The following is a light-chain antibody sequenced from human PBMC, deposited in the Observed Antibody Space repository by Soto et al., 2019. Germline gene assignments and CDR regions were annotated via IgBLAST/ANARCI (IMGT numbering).Light chain of an antibody. CDR3: QQYKTHWT. Sequence: IQMTQSPSPLSASVGDRVTHDCRPSEILNKWLAWYQQKPGQAPKILISKASNLEKGVPSRFSGSGSETEFTLTISSVQPEDSATYYCQQYKTHWTFGPGTKVDIK. CDR1: EILNKW. V-gene: IGKV1-5*03. CDR2: KAS. J-gene: IGKJ3*01.